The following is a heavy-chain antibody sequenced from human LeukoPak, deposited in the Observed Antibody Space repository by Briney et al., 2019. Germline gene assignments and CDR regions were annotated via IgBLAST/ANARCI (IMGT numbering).Heavy chain of an antibody. J-gene: IGHJ4*02. CDR2: IRNDGINT. CDR1: GFTFSSYA. Sequence: GGSLRLSCAASGFTFSSYAMHWVRQAPGKGLEWVAFIRNDGINTYYADSVKGRFTISRDNSKNTLYLQMNSLTPDDTALYFCAKDRVALTTTYLDHWGQGTLVTVSS. V-gene: IGHV3-30*02. CDR3: AKDRVALTTTYLDH. D-gene: IGHD2/OR15-2a*01.